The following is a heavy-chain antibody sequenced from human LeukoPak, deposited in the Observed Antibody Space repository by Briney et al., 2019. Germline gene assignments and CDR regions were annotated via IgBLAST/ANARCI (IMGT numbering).Heavy chain of an antibody. Sequence: ASETLSLTCTVSGGSISSHYWSWIRQPPGKGLEWIAYIYYSGSTDYNPSLKSRVTISVDTSKNQFSLKLSSVTAADTAVYYCARARSLAAAGPKGFDPWGQGTLVTVSS. CDR3: ARARSLAAAGPKGFDP. V-gene: IGHV4-59*11. CDR2: IYYSGST. D-gene: IGHD6-13*01. CDR1: GGSISSHY. J-gene: IGHJ5*02.